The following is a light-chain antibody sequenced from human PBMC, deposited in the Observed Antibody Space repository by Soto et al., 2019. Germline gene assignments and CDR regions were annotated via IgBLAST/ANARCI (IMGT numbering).Light chain of an antibody. CDR1: QSISSSY. CDR3: QQDYNLPIT. Sequence: EVVLTQSPATLSLSPGEVATLSCRVSQSISSSYLSWYQQRPAQALRLLIYGASTRATGIPARFSGSGRGSGTDLTLTISSLQPEDFAVYYCQQDYNLPITFGQGTRLEIK. V-gene: IGKV3D-7*01. J-gene: IGKJ5*01. CDR2: GAS.